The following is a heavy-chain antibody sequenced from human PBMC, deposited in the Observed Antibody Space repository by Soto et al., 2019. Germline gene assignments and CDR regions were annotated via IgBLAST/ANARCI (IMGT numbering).Heavy chain of an antibody. D-gene: IGHD3-3*01. CDR3: AKAGGYYRYFDY. V-gene: IGHV3-72*01. CDR2: SRNKANSFTT. Sequence: EAQLVESGGSSVQPGGSLRLCCVVSGFTISDHYMDWVRQAPGKGLEWVGRSRNKANSFTTEYAASVKGGFSVSRDDSKNSLYLQMNSLKTDDTAIYYCAKAGGYYRYFDYWGQGILVTVSS. CDR1: GFTISDHY. J-gene: IGHJ4*02.